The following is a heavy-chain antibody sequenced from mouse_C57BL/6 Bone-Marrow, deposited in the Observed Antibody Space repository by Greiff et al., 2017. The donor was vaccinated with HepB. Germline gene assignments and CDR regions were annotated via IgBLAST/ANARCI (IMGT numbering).Heavy chain of an antibody. V-gene: IGHV5-12*01. D-gene: IGHD1-2*01. CDR3: ARHEGVTLLRPYYYAMDY. CDR2: ISNGGGST. CDR1: GFTFSDYY. Sequence: EVMLVESGGGLVQPGGSLKLSCAASGFTFSDYYMYWVRQTPEKRLEWVAYISNGGGSTYYPDTVKGRFTISRDNAKNTLYLQMSRLKSEDTAMYYCARHEGVTLLRPYYYAMDYWGQGTSVTVSS. J-gene: IGHJ4*01.